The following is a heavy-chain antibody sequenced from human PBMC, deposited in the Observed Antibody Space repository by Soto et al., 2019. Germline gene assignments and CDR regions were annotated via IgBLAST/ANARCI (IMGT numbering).Heavy chain of an antibody. V-gene: IGHV3-11*01. CDR3: AGDPYYYGSAF. Sequence: PVGSLRLSCAASGFRFSDHYMTWIRQAPGKGLEWVSKISSGGTTMYYADSVKGRFTVSRDNAQNSLYLQMNGLRAEDTAVYYCAGDPYYYGSAFWGQGTLVTVS. CDR2: ISSGGTTM. D-gene: IGHD3-10*01. CDR1: GFRFSDHY. J-gene: IGHJ4*02.